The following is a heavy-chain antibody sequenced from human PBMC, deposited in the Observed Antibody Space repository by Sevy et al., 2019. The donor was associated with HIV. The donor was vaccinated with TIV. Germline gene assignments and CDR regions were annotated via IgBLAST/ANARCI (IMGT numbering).Heavy chain of an antibody. CDR2: ISVYNGNT. CDR1: GYTFTSYG. J-gene: IGHJ4*02. CDR3: ARTGYYSGFYDILTGLDY. Sequence: ASVKVSCKASGYTFTSYGISWARQAPGQGLEGMGWISVYNGNTNYAQKLQARVTMTTDTSTSTAYMELMSLRSDDTSVYYCARTGYYSGFYDILTGLDYWGQGTLVTVSS. D-gene: IGHD3-9*01. V-gene: IGHV1-18*01.